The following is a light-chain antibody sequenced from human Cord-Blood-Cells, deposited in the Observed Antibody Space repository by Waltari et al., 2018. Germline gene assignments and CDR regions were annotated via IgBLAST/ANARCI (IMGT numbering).Light chain of an antibody. CDR2: DVS. CDR1: SSDVGGYNH. Sequence: QSALPQPHSVFGPPGQPATISCPETSSDVGGYNHVSRYQQHPGKAPKLMIYDVSKRPSGVPDRFSGSKSGNTASLTISGLQAEDEADYYCCSYAGSYTWVFGGGTKLTVL. CDR3: CSYAGSYTWV. J-gene: IGLJ3*02. V-gene: IGLV2-11*01.